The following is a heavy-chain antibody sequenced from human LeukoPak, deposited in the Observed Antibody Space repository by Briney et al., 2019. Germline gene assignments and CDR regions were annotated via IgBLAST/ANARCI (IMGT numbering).Heavy chain of an antibody. CDR1: GYTLTSYG. CDR3: ARAHCTGGFCPALY. CDR2: MNPNSGNT. Sequence: ASVKVSCKTSGYTLTSYGSTWVRQAPGQGLEWLGWMNPNSGNTGYAQQFQGRVTMTRSTSISTAYMELSSLKSEDTAVYYCARAHCTGGFCPALYWGQGTLVTVSS. J-gene: IGHJ4*02. V-gene: IGHV1-8*02. D-gene: IGHD2-8*02.